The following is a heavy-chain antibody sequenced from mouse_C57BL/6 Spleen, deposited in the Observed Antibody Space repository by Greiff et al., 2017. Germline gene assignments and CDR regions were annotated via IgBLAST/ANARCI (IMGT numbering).Heavy chain of an antibody. CDR2: INPYNGGT. J-gene: IGHJ3*01. CDR1: GYTFTDYY. V-gene: IGHV1-19*01. CDR3: AYYSNYEAWFAY. Sequence: EVQLQQSGPVLVKPGASVKMSCKASGYTFTDYYMNWVKQSHGKSLEWIGVINPYNGGTSYNQKFKGKATLTVDKSSSTAYMELNSLTSEDSAVYYCAYYSNYEAWFAYWGQGTLVTVSA. D-gene: IGHD2-5*01.